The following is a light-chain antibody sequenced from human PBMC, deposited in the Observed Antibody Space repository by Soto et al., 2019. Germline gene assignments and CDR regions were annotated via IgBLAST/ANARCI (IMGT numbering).Light chain of an antibody. CDR1: QYINTR. CDR2: QTS. CDR3: HQRQSWHWT. J-gene: IGKJ1*01. V-gene: IGKV3D-11*01. Sequence: ERLLTQSPATLASVPGYRFTRSCIASQYINTRLAWYQHRPCQAPLLLIYQTSLRAGGIPARFTASGTGKDFTLTISDVEDEDFAVYYCHQRQSWHWTFGQGTKVDIK.